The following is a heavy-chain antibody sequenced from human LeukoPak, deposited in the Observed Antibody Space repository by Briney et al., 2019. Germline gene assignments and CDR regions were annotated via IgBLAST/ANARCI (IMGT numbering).Heavy chain of an antibody. Sequence: PGGSLRLSCAASGFTFSSYGMHWVRQAPGKGLEWVAVISYDGSNKYYADSVKGRFTIFRDNSKNTLYLQMNSLRAEDTAVYYCAKVRLPGIAAAGTFDYWGQGTLVTVSS. CDR3: AKVRLPGIAAAGTFDY. CDR2: ISYDGSNK. V-gene: IGHV3-30*18. D-gene: IGHD6-13*01. CDR1: GFTFSSYG. J-gene: IGHJ4*02.